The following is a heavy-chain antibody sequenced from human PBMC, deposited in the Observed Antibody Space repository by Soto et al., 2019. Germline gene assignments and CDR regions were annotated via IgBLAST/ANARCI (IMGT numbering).Heavy chain of an antibody. V-gene: IGHV1-18*01. Sequence: QVQLVQSGDEVKKPGASVKVSCKASGYIFVNYGIAWVRQAPGQGLEWMGWISPYTGNTHSATKIQGRLTMTTDTSTSTAFTDLGRLTSDDTAVYYCVMVDNYVTPTPQDVWGQGTTVTVSS. CDR1: GYIFVNYG. CDR3: VMVDNYVTPTPQDV. J-gene: IGHJ6*02. D-gene: IGHD3-16*01. CDR2: ISPYTGNT.